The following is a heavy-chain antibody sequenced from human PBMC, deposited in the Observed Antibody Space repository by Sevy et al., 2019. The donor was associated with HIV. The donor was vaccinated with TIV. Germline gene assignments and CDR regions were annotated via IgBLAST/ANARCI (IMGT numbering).Heavy chain of an antibody. CDR1: GFTFSSYA. Sequence: GGSLRLSCAASGFTFSSYAMSWVRQAPGKGLEWVSAISGSGGSIYYADSVKGRFTISRDNSKNTLYLQMNSLRAEDTAVYYCAKRLHLGELSYNNYDYWGQGTLVTVSS. CDR3: AKRLHLGELSYNNYDY. V-gene: IGHV3-23*01. CDR2: ISGSGGSI. J-gene: IGHJ4*02. D-gene: IGHD3-16*02.